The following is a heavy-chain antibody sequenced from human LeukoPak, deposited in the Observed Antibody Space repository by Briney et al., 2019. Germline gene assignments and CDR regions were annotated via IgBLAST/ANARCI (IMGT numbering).Heavy chain of an antibody. CDR2: ITSSSSSI. D-gene: IGHD3-10*01. CDR1: GFTFRSYS. J-gene: IGHJ4*02. V-gene: IGHV3-21*01. CDR3: ARAMILWFGELFAFDY. Sequence: GGSLRLSCAASGFTFRSYSMNWVRQAPGKGLEWVSSITSSSSSIYYADSVKGRFTISRDNAKNSLYLQMNSLRAEDTAVYYCARAMILWFGELFAFDYWGQGTLVTVSS.